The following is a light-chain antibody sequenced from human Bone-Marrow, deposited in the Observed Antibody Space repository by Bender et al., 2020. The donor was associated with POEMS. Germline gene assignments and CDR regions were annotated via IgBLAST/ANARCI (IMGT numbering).Light chain of an antibody. CDR1: NIGSRS. CDR2: EDS. Sequence: SYVLTQPPSVSVAPGKTARITCEGDNIGSRSVHWYQQRPAQAPILVVHEDSARPSGIPERISGSNSGNTATLTISRVEAGDEADYYCNSRDSSGNHVVFGGGTKLTVL. CDR3: NSRDSSGNHVV. J-gene: IGLJ2*01. V-gene: IGLV3-21*03.